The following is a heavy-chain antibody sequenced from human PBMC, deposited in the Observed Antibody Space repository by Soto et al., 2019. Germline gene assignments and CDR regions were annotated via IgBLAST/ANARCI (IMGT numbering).Heavy chain of an antibody. CDR2: IYHSGST. J-gene: IGHJ6*02. V-gene: IGHV4-4*02. CDR3: ARVSGSSCYGMDV. CDR1: GGSISSSNW. D-gene: IGHD3-10*01. Sequence: QVQLQESGPGLVKPSGTLSLTCAVSGGSISSSNWWSWVRQPPGKGLEWIGEIYHSGSTNYNPSRKSRVPISVDKSTNQFSLPLSSVTAADAAVYYCARVSGSSCYGMDVWGQGTTVTVSS.